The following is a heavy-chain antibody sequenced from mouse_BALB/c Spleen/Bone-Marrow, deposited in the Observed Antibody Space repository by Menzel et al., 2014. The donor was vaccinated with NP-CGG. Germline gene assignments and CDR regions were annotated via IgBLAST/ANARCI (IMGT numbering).Heavy chain of an antibody. D-gene: IGHD2-3*01. Sequence: VESGGGLVQPGGSRKLSCAASGFTFSSFGMHWVRQAPEKGLEWVAYISSGSSTIYYADTVKGRFTISRDNPKNTLFLQMTSLRSEDTAMYYCARDFYDGYYRFAYWGQGTLVTVSA. J-gene: IGHJ3*01. CDR3: ARDFYDGYYRFAY. CDR1: GFTFSSFG. V-gene: IGHV5-17*02. CDR2: ISSGSSTI.